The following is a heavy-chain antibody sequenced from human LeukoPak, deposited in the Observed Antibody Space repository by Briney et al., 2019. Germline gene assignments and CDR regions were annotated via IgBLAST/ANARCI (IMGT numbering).Heavy chain of an antibody. CDR2: IYCSGST. D-gene: IGHD3-10*01. J-gene: IGHJ5*02. CDR1: GGSISSGGYY. Sequence: SETLSLTCTVSGGSISSGGYYWSWIRQHPGKGLEWIGYIYCSGSTYYNPSLKSRVTISVDTSKNQFSLKLSSVTAADTAVYYCARTRRITMVRGGILFDPWGQGTLVTVSS. V-gene: IGHV4-31*03. CDR3: ARTRRITMVRGGILFDP.